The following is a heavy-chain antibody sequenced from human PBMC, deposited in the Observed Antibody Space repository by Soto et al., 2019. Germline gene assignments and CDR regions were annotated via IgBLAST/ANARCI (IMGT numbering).Heavy chain of an antibody. V-gene: IGHV3-23*01. CDR2: ISGSGFST. J-gene: IGHJ5*02. CDR3: AKNIAVAGTSSWFDP. Sequence: PGWSLRLSCSASGFTFSSYAMTWVRQAPGKGLEWVSTISGSGFSTYYTDSVKGRFTISRDNSKNTLYLQMNNLRAEDTAVYYCAKNIAVAGTSSWFDPWGQGTMVTVSS. CDR1: GFTFSSYA. D-gene: IGHD6-19*01.